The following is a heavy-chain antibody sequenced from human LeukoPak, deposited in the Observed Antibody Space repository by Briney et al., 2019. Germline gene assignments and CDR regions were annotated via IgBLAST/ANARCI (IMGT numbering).Heavy chain of an antibody. CDR2: IYPGDSDT. D-gene: IGHD3-10*01. CDR3: ATYAGTSSKYFQH. CDR1: GYSFTNSW. Sequence: GESLKISCKGSGYSFTNSWIGWARQMPGKGLEWMGIIYPGDSDTRYGPSFQGQVTISADKSISTANLQWSSLKASDTAIYFCATYAGTSSKYFQHWGQGTLVTVSS. J-gene: IGHJ1*01. V-gene: IGHV5-51*01.